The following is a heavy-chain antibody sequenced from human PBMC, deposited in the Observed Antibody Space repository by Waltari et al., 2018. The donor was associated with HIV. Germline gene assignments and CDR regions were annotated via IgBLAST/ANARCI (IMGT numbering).Heavy chain of an antibody. Sequence: QVQLVESGGGVVQPGRSLRLSCAASGFTFNPDAMHGVRQAPGKGLEGVAGISWDGSNKRYADSVKGRCTISRDNARNSLYLQMSSLRAEDTAVYYCGGEGDYYDSSPFDYWGQGTLVTVSS. V-gene: IGHV3-30-3*01. D-gene: IGHD3-22*01. J-gene: IGHJ4*02. CDR1: GFTFNPDA. CDR2: ISWDGSNK. CDR3: GGEGDYYDSSPFDY.